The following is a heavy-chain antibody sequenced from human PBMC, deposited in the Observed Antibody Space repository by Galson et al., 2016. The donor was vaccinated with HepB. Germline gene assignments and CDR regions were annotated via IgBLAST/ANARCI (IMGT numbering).Heavy chain of an antibody. CDR1: GFPFSYYS. D-gene: IGHD5/OR15-5a*01. V-gene: IGHV3-21*01. Sequence: SLRLSCAVSGFPFSYYSMNWVRQAPGKGLEWVTSISRGSDYIFYGASLKGRFTVSRDNAKNSLYLQTDSLRVEDTAIYYCTTTIGSTIRQNVHWGQGILVTVSS. CDR3: TTTIGSTIRQNVH. J-gene: IGHJ4*02. CDR2: ISRGSDYI.